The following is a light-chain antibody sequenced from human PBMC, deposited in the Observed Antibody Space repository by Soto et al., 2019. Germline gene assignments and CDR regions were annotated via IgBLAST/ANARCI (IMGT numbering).Light chain of an antibody. CDR2: EVS. V-gene: IGLV2-14*01. CDR3: FSYTSSITRV. CDR1: SSDVGGYNY. J-gene: IGLJ2*01. Sequence: QSALTQPASVSGSPGQSITISCTGSSSDVGGYNYVSWYQQHPGKAPKVMIYEVSNRPSGVSNRFSGSKSGNTASLTISGLQAEDEADYYCFSYTSSITRVFGGGTKLTVL.